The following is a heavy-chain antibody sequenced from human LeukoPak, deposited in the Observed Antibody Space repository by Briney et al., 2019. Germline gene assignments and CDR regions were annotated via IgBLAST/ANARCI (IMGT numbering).Heavy chain of an antibody. J-gene: IGHJ4*02. V-gene: IGHV3-23*01. CDR3: AKDGDYGDHPLDY. Sequence: QPGGSLRLSCAASGFIFTPYAMTWVRQAPGKGLEWVSSVSGNVGSTYYADSVKGRFTISRDTSKKTLYLQMNSLRTEDTAVYYCAKDGDYGDHPLDYWGQGTLVTVFS. CDR2: VSGNVGST. CDR1: GFIFTPYA. D-gene: IGHD4-17*01.